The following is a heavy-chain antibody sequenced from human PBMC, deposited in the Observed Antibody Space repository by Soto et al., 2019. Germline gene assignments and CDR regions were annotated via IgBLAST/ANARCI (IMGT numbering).Heavy chain of an antibody. CDR1: AGSISTSGYY. J-gene: IGHJ5*02. CDR3: ARRRHGSHHDWFDP. V-gene: IGHV4-39*01. CDR2: IYYSGNT. D-gene: IGHD6-25*01. Sequence: QLQLQESGPGLVKPSEILSLTCTVSAGSISTSGYYWGWIREPPGKGLEWIGCIYYSGNTYYNPTLQDRVPMSLETSNNELSLQISSPTAADTALYYSARRRHGSHHDWFDPWGQGNVVTVAS.